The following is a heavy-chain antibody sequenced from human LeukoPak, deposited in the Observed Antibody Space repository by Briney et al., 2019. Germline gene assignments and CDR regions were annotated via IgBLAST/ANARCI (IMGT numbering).Heavy chain of an antibody. V-gene: IGHV3-53*01. CDR2: IYSSGST. CDR1: GFTVSSYY. D-gene: IGHD3-10*01. CDR3: ARDRNYFEALHRSY. J-gene: IGHJ4*02. Sequence: GGSLRLSCAASGFTVSSYYMSWVRQAPGKGLEWVSIIYSSGSTLHADSVKGRFTISRDNSKNMLYLQINSLRAEDTAVYYCARDRNYFEALHRSYWGQGTLVTVSS.